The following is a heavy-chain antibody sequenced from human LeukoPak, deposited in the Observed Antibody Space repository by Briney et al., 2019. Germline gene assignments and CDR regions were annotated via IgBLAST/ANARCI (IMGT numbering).Heavy chain of an antibody. Sequence: GGSLRLSCAASGFTVSSNYMNWVRQAPGKGLEWVSSISSSSSYIYYADSVKGRFTISRDNAKNSLYLQMNSLRAEDTALYFCARDATTDVGTVYMDVWGKGTTVTISS. CDR1: GFTVSSNY. J-gene: IGHJ6*03. CDR3: ARDATTDVGTVYMDV. V-gene: IGHV3-21*01. CDR2: ISSSSSYI. D-gene: IGHD4-17*01.